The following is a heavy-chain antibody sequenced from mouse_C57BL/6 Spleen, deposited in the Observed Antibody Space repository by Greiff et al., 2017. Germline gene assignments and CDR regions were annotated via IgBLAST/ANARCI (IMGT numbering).Heavy chain of an antibody. V-gene: IGHV14-2*01. J-gene: IGHJ2*01. D-gene: IGHD1-1*01. CDR1: GFNIKDYY. Sequence: EVKVEESGAELVKPGASVKLSCTASGFNIKDYYMHWVKQRTEQGLEWIGRIDPEDGETTYAPKFQGKATITADTSSNTAYLQLSSLTSEDTTVYYCARSYYGSGGYYFDYWGQGTTLAVSS. CDR3: ARSYYGSGGYYFDY. CDR2: IDPEDGET.